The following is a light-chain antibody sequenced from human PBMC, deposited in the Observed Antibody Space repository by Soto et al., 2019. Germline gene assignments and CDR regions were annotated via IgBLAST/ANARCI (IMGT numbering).Light chain of an antibody. CDR3: QQYGSPPLT. Sequence: EIVLTQSPGTLSLSPGERATLSCRASQSVRSSYLAWYQQKPGQAPRLLIYAASSRATGIPDRFSGSGSGTDFTLTISRLEPEDFAVYYCQQYGSPPLTFGGGTKVEIK. J-gene: IGKJ4*01. CDR2: AAS. CDR1: QSVRSSY. V-gene: IGKV3-20*01.